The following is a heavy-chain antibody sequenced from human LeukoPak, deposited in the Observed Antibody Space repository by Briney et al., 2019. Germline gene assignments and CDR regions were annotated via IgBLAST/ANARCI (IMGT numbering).Heavy chain of an antibody. V-gene: IGHV3-7*01. CDR2: IKEDGSEK. CDR1: GFTFSSYW. D-gene: IGHD6-19*01. J-gene: IGHJ4*02. CDR3: ARVRGIAVAGTASIYFDY. Sequence: PGGSLRLSRAASGFTFSSYWMSWVRQAPGKGLEWVANIKEDGSEKYYVDSVKGRFTISRDNAKNSLYLQMNSLRAEDTAVYYCARVRGIAVAGTASIYFDYWGQGTLVTVSS.